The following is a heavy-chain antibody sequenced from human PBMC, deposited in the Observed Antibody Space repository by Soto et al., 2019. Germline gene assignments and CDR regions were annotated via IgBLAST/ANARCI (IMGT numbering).Heavy chain of an antibody. D-gene: IGHD4-17*01. Sequence: QVQLVQSGAEVKKPGSSVKVSCKASGGIFSSYAISWVRQAPGQGLEWMGGIIPIFGTANYAQKFQGRVTITADESTSTAYMELSSLRSEDTAVYYCARTASMTTVIYFDYWGQGTLVTVSS. J-gene: IGHJ4*02. V-gene: IGHV1-69*12. CDR1: GGIFSSYA. CDR2: IIPIFGTA. CDR3: ARTASMTTVIYFDY.